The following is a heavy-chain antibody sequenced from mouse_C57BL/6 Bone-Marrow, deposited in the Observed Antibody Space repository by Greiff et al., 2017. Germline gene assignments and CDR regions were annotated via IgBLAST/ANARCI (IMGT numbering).Heavy chain of an antibody. D-gene: IGHD4-1*01. V-gene: IGHV5-12*01. CDR1: GFTFSDYY. J-gene: IGHJ3*01. CDR3: ARDILGAY. CDR2: ISNGGGST. Sequence: EVQRVESGGGLVQPGGSLKLSCAASGFTFSDYYMYWVRQTPEKRLEWVAYISNGGGSTYYPDTVKGRFTISRDNAKNTRYLKMSRLRSEDTAMYYCARDILGAYWGQGTLVTVSA.